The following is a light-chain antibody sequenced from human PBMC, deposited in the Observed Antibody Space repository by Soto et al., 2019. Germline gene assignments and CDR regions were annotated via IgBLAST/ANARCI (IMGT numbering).Light chain of an antibody. J-gene: IGKJ3*01. V-gene: IGKV3-20*01. CDR3: QQYGSSLFT. CDR1: QSVSSTY. Sequence: EIVLTQSPGTLSLSPGERATLSCRASQSVSSTYLAWYQQKPGQAPRVLIYGTSIRASGVPERFSGGGSGTDFTLTITRLEPEDLAVYYCQQYGSSLFTFGPGTKVDVE. CDR2: GTS.